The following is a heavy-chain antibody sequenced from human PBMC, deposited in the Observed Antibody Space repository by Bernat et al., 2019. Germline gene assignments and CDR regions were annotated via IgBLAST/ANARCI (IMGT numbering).Heavy chain of an antibody. Sequence: EVQLLESGGGLVQPGGSLRLSCAASGFTFSSYAMSWVRQAPGKGLEWVSVISGSGGSTYYAGSVKGRFTISRDNSKTTLYLQMNSLRAEDTAVYYCAKGGAGSLTYYYYYYMDVWGKGTTVTVSS. J-gene: IGHJ6*03. D-gene: IGHD6-19*01. CDR3: AKGGAGSLTYYYYYYMDV. CDR1: GFTFSSYA. V-gene: IGHV3-23*01. CDR2: ISGSGGST.